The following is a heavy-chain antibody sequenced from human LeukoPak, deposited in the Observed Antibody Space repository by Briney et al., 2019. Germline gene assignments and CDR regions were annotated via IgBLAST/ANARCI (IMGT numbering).Heavy chain of an antibody. D-gene: IGHD2-21*02. CDR3: AKGGHDFNPFYW. V-gene: IGHV3-23*01. J-gene: IGHJ4*02. CDR2: IKGGGGDP. Sequence: GGSLRLSCAASGFIFTTYAMGWVRQAPGKGLEWVSSIKGGGGDPFYADSVKGRFTISRDNSKNTLFLQLNGLRAEDTAVYYCAKGGHDFNPFYWWGQGTLVTVSS. CDR1: GFIFTTYA.